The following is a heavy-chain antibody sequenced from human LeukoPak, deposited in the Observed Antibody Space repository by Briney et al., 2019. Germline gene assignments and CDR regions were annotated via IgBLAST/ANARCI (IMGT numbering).Heavy chain of an antibody. V-gene: IGHV4-38-2*02. CDR1: SYSLSSGYY. Sequence: KPSETLSLTCTVSSYSLSSGYYWVWIRQAPGKGLEWVGSIYHSGSTYYNPSLKSRVTISVDTSKNQFSLNLNSVTAADTAVYYCARGTMGDEGGYFQHWGLGILVTVSS. CDR3: ARGTMGDEGGYFQH. J-gene: IGHJ1*01. D-gene: IGHD3-16*01. CDR2: IYHSGST.